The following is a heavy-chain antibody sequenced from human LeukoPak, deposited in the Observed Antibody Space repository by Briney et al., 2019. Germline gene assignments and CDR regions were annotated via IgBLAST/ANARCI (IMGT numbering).Heavy chain of an antibody. J-gene: IGHJ3*02. CDR3: ARVVVVVPAAIHDAFDI. Sequence: ASVKVSCKASGGTFSSYAISWVRQAPGQGLEWMGGIIPIFGTANYAQKFQGRVTITADESTSTAYMELSSLRSEDTAVYYCARVVVVVPAAIHDAFDIWGQGTMVTVSS. CDR2: IIPIFGTA. D-gene: IGHD2-2*01. V-gene: IGHV1-69*13. CDR1: GGTFSSYA.